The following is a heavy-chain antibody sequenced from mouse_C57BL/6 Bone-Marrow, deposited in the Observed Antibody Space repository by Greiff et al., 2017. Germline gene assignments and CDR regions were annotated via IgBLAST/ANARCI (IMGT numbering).Heavy chain of an antibody. V-gene: IGHV7-3*01. CDR3: ARWGTTVVATYYFDY. CDR1: GFTFTDYY. CDR2: IRNKANGYTT. D-gene: IGHD1-1*01. Sequence: EVKLVESGGGLVQPGGSLSLSCAASGFTFTDYYMSWVRQPPGKALEWLGFIRNKANGYTTEYSASVKGRFTISRDNSQSILYLQMNALRAEDSATYYCARWGTTVVATYYFDYWGQGTTLTVSS. J-gene: IGHJ2*01.